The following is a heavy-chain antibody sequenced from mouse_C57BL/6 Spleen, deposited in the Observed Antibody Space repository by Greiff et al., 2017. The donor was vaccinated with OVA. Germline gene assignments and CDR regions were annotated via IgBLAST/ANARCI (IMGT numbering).Heavy chain of an antibody. D-gene: IGHD1-1*01. Sequence: QVQLKESGAELVKPGASVKMSCKASGYTFTTYPIEWMKQNHGKSLEWIGNFHPYNDDTKYNEKFKGKATLTVEKSSSTVYLELSRLTSDDSAVYYCAMGNYYGSSYSYWYFDVWGTGTTVTVSS. CDR3: AMGNYYGSSYSYWYFDV. J-gene: IGHJ1*03. CDR2: FHPYNDDT. CDR1: GYTFTTYP. V-gene: IGHV1-47*01.